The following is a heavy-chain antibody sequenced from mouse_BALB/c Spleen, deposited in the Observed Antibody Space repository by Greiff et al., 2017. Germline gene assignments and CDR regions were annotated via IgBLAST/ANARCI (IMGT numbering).Heavy chain of an antibody. V-gene: IGHV2-2*02. CDR1: GFSLTSYG. Sequence: VKLMESGPGLVQPSQSLSITCTVSGFSLTSYGVHWVRQSPGKGLEWLGVIWSGGSTDYNAAFISRLSISKDNSKSQVFFKMNSLQANDTAIYYCARNYYGLWYFDVWGAGTTVTVSS. J-gene: IGHJ1*01. D-gene: IGHD1-2*01. CDR3: ARNYYGLWYFDV. CDR2: IWSGGST.